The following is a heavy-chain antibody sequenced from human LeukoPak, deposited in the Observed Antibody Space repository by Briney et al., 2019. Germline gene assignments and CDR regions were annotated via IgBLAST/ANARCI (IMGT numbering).Heavy chain of an antibody. V-gene: IGHV3-30*18. CDR2: ISYDGSNK. D-gene: IGHD6-19*01. J-gene: IGHJ4*02. CDR3: AKGVAGTYNDY. Sequence: AGGSLRLSCAASGFTFSSYAMSWVRQAPGKGLEWVAVISYDGSNKYYADSVKGRFTISRDNSKNTLYLQMNSLRAEDTAVYYCAKGVAGTYNDYWGQGTLVTVSS. CDR1: GFTFSSYA.